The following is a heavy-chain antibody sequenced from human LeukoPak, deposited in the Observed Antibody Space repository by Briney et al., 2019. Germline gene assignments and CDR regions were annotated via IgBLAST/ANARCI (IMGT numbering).Heavy chain of an antibody. D-gene: IGHD2-2*01. CDR3: ASTRGDCSSTSCYFDY. J-gene: IGHJ4*02. V-gene: IGHV4-4*07. Sequence: SETLSLTCTVSGGYISSYYWSWIRRPAGKGLEWIGRIYTSGSTNYNPSLKSRVTMSVDTSKNQFSLKLSSVTAADTAVYYCASTRGDCSSTSCYFDYWGQGTLVTVSS. CDR2: IYTSGST. CDR1: GGYISSYY.